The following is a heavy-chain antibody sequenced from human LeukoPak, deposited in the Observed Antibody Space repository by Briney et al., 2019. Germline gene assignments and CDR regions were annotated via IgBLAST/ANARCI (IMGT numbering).Heavy chain of an antibody. Sequence: PSETLSLTCTVSGGSISSSSYYWGWIRQPPGKGLEWIGSIEYSGSTYYNPSLKSRLTISVDTSRNQFSLKLSSVTAADTAVYYCARGGSTSCYENWGQGTLVTVSS. CDR1: GGSISSSSYY. V-gene: IGHV4-39*01. CDR3: ARGGSTSCYEN. CDR2: IEYSGST. J-gene: IGHJ4*02. D-gene: IGHD2-2*01.